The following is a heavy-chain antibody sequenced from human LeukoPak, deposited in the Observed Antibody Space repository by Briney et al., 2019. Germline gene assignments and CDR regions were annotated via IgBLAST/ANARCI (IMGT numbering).Heavy chain of an antibody. CDR1: GYTFTSYD. Sequence: ASVKVSCKASGYTFTSYDINWVRQATGQGLEWMGWMNPNRGNTGYAQKFQGRVTMTRNTSISTAYMELSSLRSEDTAVYYCARGRSPAGIQGNWFDPWGQGTLVTVSS. CDR2: MNPNRGNT. V-gene: IGHV1-8*01. CDR3: ARGRSPAGIQGNWFDP. D-gene: IGHD2-2*02. J-gene: IGHJ5*02.